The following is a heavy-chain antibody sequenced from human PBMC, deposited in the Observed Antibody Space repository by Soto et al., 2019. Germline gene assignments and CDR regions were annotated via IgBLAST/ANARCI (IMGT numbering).Heavy chain of an antibody. J-gene: IGHJ2*01. CDR2: ISATGGRA. CDR3: AKDQVATIHWYFPL. CDR1: GFTFGNHA. V-gene: IGHV3-23*01. D-gene: IGHD5-12*01. Sequence: LESGGDLVQPGGSLTLSCAASGFTFGNHAMNWVRQAPGKGLEWVSGISATGGRASYADSARGRFTISRDNSRGTLYLQMNLLRVDDSAIYYCAKDQVATIHWYFPLWGRGTLVTVSS.